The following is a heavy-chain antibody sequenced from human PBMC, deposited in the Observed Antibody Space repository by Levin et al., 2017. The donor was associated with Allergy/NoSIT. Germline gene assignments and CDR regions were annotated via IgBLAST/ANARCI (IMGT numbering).Heavy chain of an antibody. V-gene: IGHV4-39*07. J-gene: IGHJ6*02. CDR2: IYYDGSA. Sequence: SETLSLTCTVSGGSISDDSYYWAWVRQPPGMGLEWVGSIYYDGSAYYNPSLKTRLTISVDTSKNQFSLRVNSVTAADTAVYYCAGEPNSPYYYHYGLDVWGPGTTVTVSS. CDR1: GGSISDDSYY. CDR3: AGEPNSPYYYHYGLDV. D-gene: IGHD2/OR15-2a*01.